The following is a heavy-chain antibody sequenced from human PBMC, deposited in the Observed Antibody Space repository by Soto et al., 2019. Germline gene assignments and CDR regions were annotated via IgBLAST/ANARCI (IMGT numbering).Heavy chain of an antibody. CDR2: VSHDGRNT. CDR1: GFTFSDYA. D-gene: IGHD6-19*01. Sequence: SLRLSCAASGFTFSDYAMHWVRQAPGKGLEWVAVVSHDGRNTHYADSVKGRFTISRDSSKNTVSLEMTGLRAEDTAVYYCAKGGRQWLVTSDFNYWGQGALVTVSS. CDR3: AKGGRQWLVTSDFNY. J-gene: IGHJ4*02. V-gene: IGHV3-30*18.